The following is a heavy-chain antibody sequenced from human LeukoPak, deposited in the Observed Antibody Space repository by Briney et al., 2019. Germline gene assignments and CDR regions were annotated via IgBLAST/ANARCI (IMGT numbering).Heavy chain of an antibody. Sequence: GGSLRLSCTVSGFTFEDYGMNWVRQVPGKEPEWVSGLNWNGGGRRYADSVKGRFIISRDNAKGVLYLQLNDLRVGDTALYYCARDAVPSGRSWFDPWGQGTLVTVSS. CDR2: LNWNGGGR. J-gene: IGHJ5*02. D-gene: IGHD4-17*01. V-gene: IGHV3-20*04. CDR3: ARDAVPSGRSWFDP. CDR1: GFTFEDYG.